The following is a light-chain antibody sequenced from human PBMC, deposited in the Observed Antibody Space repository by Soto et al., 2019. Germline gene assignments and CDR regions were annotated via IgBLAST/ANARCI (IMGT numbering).Light chain of an antibody. V-gene: IGKV3-15*01. CDR3: QHCRNWPLT. CDR2: DAS. J-gene: IGKJ4*01. CDR1: QNVYKD. Sequence: EIVMTQSPATVSASPGEGATLSCKAGQNVYKDLAWYQQGPGQPPRILIYDASTRATGISAMVRGSGYGTDFTLSISSLQSVDFAVYFFQHCRNWPLTFRGRTNVEIK.